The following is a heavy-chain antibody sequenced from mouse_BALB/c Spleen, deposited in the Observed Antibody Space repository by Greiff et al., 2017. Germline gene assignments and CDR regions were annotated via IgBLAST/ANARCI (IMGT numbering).Heavy chain of an antibody. CDR3: AREGALYAMDY. Sequence: EVKLMESGPGLVKPSQSLSLTCTVTGYSITSDYAWNWIRQFPGNKLEWMGYISYSGSTSYNPSLKSRISITRDTSKNQFFLQLNSVTTEDTATYYCAREGALYAMDYWGQGTSVTVSS. CDR1: GYSITSDYA. J-gene: IGHJ4*01. V-gene: IGHV3-2*02. CDR2: ISYSGST.